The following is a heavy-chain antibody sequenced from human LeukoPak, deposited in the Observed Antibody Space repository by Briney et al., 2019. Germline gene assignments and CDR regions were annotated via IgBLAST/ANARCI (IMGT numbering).Heavy chain of an antibody. D-gene: IGHD3-9*01. Sequence: TGGSLRLSCAASGFTFSSYSMGWVRQAPGKGLEWVSSISSSSSYIYYADSVKGRFTISRDNAKNSLYLQMNSLRAEDTAVYYCARDPSPHYDILTGYYLGLDYFDYWGQGTLVTVSS. CDR1: GFTFSSYS. CDR3: ARDPSPHYDILTGYYLGLDYFDY. CDR2: ISSSSSYI. V-gene: IGHV3-21*01. J-gene: IGHJ4*02.